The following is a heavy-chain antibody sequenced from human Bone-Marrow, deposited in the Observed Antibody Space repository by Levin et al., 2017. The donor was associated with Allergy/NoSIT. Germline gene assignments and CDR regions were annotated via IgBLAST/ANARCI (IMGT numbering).Heavy chain of an antibody. Sequence: SETLSLTCTVSGGSISSSSYYWGWIRQPPGKGLEWIGSIYYSGSTYYNPSLKSRVTISVDTSKNQFSLKLSSVTAADTAVYYCARGGYDSSGYYPTFCFADVDYWGQGTLVTVSS. J-gene: IGHJ4*02. V-gene: IGHV4-39*07. D-gene: IGHD3-22*01. CDR3: ARGGYDSSGYYPTFCFADVDY. CDR2: IYYSGST. CDR1: GGSISSSSYY.